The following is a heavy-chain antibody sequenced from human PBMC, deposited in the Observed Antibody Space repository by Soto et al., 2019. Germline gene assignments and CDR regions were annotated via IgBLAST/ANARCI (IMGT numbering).Heavy chain of an antibody. D-gene: IGHD3-22*01. Sequence: GGSLRLSCAASGFTFISYAIIWCRHSPGKGLEWVSAISGSGGSTYYADSVKGRFTISRDNSKNTLYLQMNSLRAEDTAVYYCANLRYYYDSSGFLGAFDIWGQGTMVTVSS. J-gene: IGHJ3*02. CDR1: GFTFISYA. CDR2: ISGSGGST. CDR3: ANLRYYYDSSGFLGAFDI. V-gene: IGHV3-23*01.